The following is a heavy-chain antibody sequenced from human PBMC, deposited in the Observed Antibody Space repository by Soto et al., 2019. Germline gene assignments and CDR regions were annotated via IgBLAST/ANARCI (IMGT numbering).Heavy chain of an antibody. J-gene: IGHJ4*02. CDR3: ARTYSSSWSPFDY. Sequence: QVQLQQWGAGLLKPSETRSLTCAVYGGSFSGYYWRWIRQPPGKGLEWIGEINHSGGTNYNPSLNSRVSISVDTSMNQFALKLSSVTAADTDVYYCARTYSSSWSPFDYWGQGTLVTVSS. D-gene: IGHD6-13*01. CDR2: INHSGGT. V-gene: IGHV4-34*01. CDR1: GGSFSGYY.